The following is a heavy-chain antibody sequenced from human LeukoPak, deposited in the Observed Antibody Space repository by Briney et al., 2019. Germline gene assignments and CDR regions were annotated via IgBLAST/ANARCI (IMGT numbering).Heavy chain of an antibody. CDR2: ISAYNGNT. CDR3: ARDKYSYGPEGLYFDY. J-gene: IGHJ4*02. CDR1: GYTFTSYG. V-gene: IGHV1-18*01. Sequence: GASVKVSCKASGYTFTSYGISWVRQAPGQGLEWMGWISAYNGNTNYAQKLQGRVTMTTDTSTSTAYMELRSLRSDDTAVYYCARDKYSYGPEGLYFDYWGQGTLVTVSS. D-gene: IGHD5-18*01.